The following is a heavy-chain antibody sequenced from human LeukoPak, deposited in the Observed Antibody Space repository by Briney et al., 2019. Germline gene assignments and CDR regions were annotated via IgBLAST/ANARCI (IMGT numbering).Heavy chain of an antibody. J-gene: IGHJ5*02. V-gene: IGHV1-69*13. D-gene: IGHD2-2*01. CDR1: GYNFPSYA. CDR2: IIPIFGTA. Sequence: GASVKVSCKASGYNFPSYAISWVRQAPGQGLEWMGGIIPIFGTANYAQKFQGRVTITADESTSTAYMELSSLRSEDTAVYYCARDLPPIVVVPAATGRWFDPWGQGTLVTVSS. CDR3: ARDLPPIVVVPAATGRWFDP.